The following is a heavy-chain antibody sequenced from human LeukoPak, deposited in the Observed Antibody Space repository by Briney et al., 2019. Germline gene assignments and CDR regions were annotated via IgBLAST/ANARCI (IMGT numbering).Heavy chain of an antibody. J-gene: IGHJ4*02. D-gene: IGHD3-22*01. CDR2: FDPEDGET. CDR3: ASVYESSGYYIFDY. Sequence: GASVKVSCKVSGYTLTELSMHWVRQAPGKGLEWMGGFDPEDGETIYAQKFQGRVTMTEDTSTDTAYMELSSLRSEDTAVYYCASVYESSGYYIFDYWGQGTLVTVSS. CDR1: GYTLTELS. V-gene: IGHV1-24*01.